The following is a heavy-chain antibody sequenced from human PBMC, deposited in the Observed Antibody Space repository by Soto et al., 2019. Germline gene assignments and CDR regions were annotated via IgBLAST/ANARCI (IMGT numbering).Heavy chain of an antibody. J-gene: IGHJ4*02. D-gene: IGHD5-18*01. CDR2: IYHSGST. CDR1: GGSISSGGYS. V-gene: IGHV4-30-2*01. Sequence: SETLSLTCAVSGGSISSGGYSWSWIRQPPGKGLEWIGYIYHSGSTYYNPSLKSRVTISVDRSKNQFSLKLSSVTAADTAVYYWARGAIQLWSNFDYWGQGTLVTVSS. CDR3: ARGAIQLWSNFDY.